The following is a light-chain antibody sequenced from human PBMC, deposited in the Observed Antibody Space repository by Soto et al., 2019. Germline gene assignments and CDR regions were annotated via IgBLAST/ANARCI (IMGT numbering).Light chain of an antibody. Sequence: EIVLTQSPATLSLSPGDRATLSCRASQSVTSSLAWFQQKPGQAPRLLIYDVSRRATAIPARFSGSGSGTDFTLTISRLEPDDFAVYYCQRYGGPSWTFGQGTRVEIK. J-gene: IGKJ1*01. CDR1: QSVTSS. CDR2: DVS. V-gene: IGKV3-11*01. CDR3: QRYGGPSWT.